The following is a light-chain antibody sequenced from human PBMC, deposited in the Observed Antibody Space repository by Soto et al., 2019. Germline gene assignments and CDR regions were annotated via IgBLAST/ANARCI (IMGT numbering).Light chain of an antibody. CDR3: QQYYKTPLT. J-gene: IGKJ4*01. V-gene: IGKV4-1*01. Sequence: DIVMTQSPDSLAVSLGERATLNCKSSQSVLYNSNDKNYLAWYQQKPGQPPKLLIYWASTRESGVPDRFSGRGSGTDFTLAISSLQAEDVAVYYCQQYYKTPLTFGGGTKVEIK. CDR2: WAS. CDR1: QSVLYNSNDKNY.